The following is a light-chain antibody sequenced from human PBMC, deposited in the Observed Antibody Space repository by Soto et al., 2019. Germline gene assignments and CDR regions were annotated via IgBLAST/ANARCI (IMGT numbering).Light chain of an antibody. CDR3: GAWDRSLSGYV. CDR2: DNN. Sequence: QSVLAQPPSVSAAPGQQVTISCSGNNSNIGRSYLSWYQQLPGTAPKLLIYDNNKRPAGTPHRFSGSKSGTSATLDITGLQTGDEANYYCGAWDRSLSGYVFGTGTKVTV. CDR1: NSNIGRSY. J-gene: IGLJ1*01. V-gene: IGLV1-51*01.